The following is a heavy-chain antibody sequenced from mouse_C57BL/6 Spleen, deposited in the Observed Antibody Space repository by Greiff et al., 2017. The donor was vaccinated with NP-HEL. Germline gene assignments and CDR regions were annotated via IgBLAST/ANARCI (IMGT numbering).Heavy chain of an antibody. J-gene: IGHJ2*01. D-gene: IGHD3-2*02. CDR1: GYTFTGYW. Sequence: QVQLQQSGAELMKPGASVKLSCKATGYTFTGYWIEWVKQRPGHGLEWIGEILPGRGSTNYNEKFKGKATFTADTSSNTAYMQLSSLTTEDSAIYYCAREGELSPHFDYWGQGTTLTVSS. V-gene: IGHV1-9*01. CDR3: AREGELSPHFDY. CDR2: ILPGRGST.